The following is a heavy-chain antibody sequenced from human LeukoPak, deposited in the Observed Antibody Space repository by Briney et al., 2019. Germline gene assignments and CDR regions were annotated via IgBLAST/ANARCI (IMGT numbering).Heavy chain of an antibody. CDR2: ISAYNGNT. Sequence: ASVKVSYKASGYTFTSYGISWVRQAPGQGLEWMGWISAYNGNTNYAQKLQGRVTMTTDTSTSTAYMELRSLRSDDTAVYYCARDRYYDSKAHFDYWGQGTLVTVSS. V-gene: IGHV1-18*01. J-gene: IGHJ4*02. CDR1: GYTFTSYG. D-gene: IGHD3-22*01. CDR3: ARDRYYDSKAHFDY.